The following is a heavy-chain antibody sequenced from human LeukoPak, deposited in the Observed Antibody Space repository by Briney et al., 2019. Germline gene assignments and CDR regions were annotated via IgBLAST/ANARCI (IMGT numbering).Heavy chain of an antibody. CDR2: IRYDGTKK. J-gene: IGHJ4*02. CDR1: GFNFSRNG. V-gene: IGHV3-30*02. Sequence: PGGSLRLSCAASGFNFSRNGMHWVRQAPGKGLEWVAFIRYDGTKKFYGDAVSGRFTISRDNSKKTLYMKMNNLRDEDTAVYYCARDFDDVNGDFYYIPDYWGQGMLVTVSA. D-gene: IGHD2-21*02. CDR3: ARDFDDVNGDFYYIPDY.